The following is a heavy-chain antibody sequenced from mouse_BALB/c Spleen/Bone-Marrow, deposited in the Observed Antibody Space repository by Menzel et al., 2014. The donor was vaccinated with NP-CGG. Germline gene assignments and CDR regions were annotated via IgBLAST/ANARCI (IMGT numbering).Heavy chain of an antibody. D-gene: IGHD4-1*01. Sequence: EVHLVESGAELVKPGASVKLSCTTSGFNIKDPYIHWVKRRPEQGLEWIGRIDPANYNTQYDPKFQGKATITADTPSNAAYLQLNSLTSEDTAVYYCATLTGTFDYWGQGTPVTVSA. V-gene: IGHV14-3*02. CDR2: IDPANYNT. CDR3: ATLTGTFDY. J-gene: IGHJ3*01. CDR1: GFNIKDPY.